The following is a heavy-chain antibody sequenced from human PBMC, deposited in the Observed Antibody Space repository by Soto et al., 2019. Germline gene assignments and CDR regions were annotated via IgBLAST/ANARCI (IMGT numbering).Heavy chain of an antibody. CDR2: ITSSSYT. Sequence: QVQLVESGGGLVQPGGSLRLSCAASGFTFSDFYMTWIRQAPGKGLEWVSYITSSSYTNYADSVKGRFTISRDNAKNSLYLQMNSLRAEDTAVYYCARDILATGTSHFDYWGQGTLVTVSS. CDR3: ARDILATGTSHFDY. V-gene: IGHV3-11*05. CDR1: GFTFSDFY. J-gene: IGHJ4*02. D-gene: IGHD1-1*01.